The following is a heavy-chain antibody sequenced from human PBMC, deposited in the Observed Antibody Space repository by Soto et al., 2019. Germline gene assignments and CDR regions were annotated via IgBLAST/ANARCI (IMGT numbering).Heavy chain of an antibody. Sequence: QVQLVQSGAEVKKPGASVKVSCKASGYTFTSYGISWVRQAPGQGLEWMGWISAYNGNTNYAQKLQGRVTMTTDTSTSTAYTALRSLRSDHTAVYYCASASTPCCHDYWGQGTLLTLPS. CDR2: ISAYNGNT. J-gene: IGHJ4*02. D-gene: IGHD2-15*01. CDR1: GYTFTSYG. V-gene: IGHV1-18*01. CDR3: ASASTPCCHDY.